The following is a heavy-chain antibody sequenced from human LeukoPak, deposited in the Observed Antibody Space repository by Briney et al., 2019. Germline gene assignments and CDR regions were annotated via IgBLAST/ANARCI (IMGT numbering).Heavy chain of an antibody. V-gene: IGHV1-69*01. D-gene: IGHD3-3*01. CDR1: GGTFSRYA. CDR3: ATGNYYDFWSGYRYFDY. Sequence: SVKVSCKASGGTFSRYAISWVRQAPGQGLEWMGGIIPIFGTANYAQKFQGRVTITADESTSTAYMELSSLRSEDTAVYYCATGNYYDFWSGYRYFDYWGQGTLVTVSS. CDR2: IIPIFGTA. J-gene: IGHJ4*02.